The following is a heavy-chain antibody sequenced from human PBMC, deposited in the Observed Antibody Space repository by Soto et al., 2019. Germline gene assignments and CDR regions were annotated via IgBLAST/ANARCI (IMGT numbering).Heavy chain of an antibody. CDR1: GFTFSSYA. CDR3: AKGERDYDFWSGYFPPNFDC. D-gene: IGHD3-3*01. J-gene: IGHJ4*02. Sequence: GGSLRLSCAASGFTFSSYAMSWVRQAPGKGLEWVSAISGSGGSTYYADSVKGRFTISRDNSKNTLYLQMNSLRAEDTAVYYCAKGERDYDFWSGYFPPNFDCWGQGRWSPSPQ. V-gene: IGHV3-23*01. CDR2: ISGSGGST.